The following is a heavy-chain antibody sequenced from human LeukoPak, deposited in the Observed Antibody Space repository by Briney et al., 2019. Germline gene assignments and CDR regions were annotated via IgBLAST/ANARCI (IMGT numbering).Heavy chain of an antibody. CDR3: ARDLNPRGSSGYYLDAFDI. D-gene: IGHD3-22*01. CDR1: GGTFSSYA. V-gene: IGHV1-69*05. Sequence: GASVKVSCKASGGTFSSYAISWVRQAPGQGLEWMGGIIPIFGTANYAQKFQGRVTITTDESTSTAYMELSSLRSEDTAVYYCARDLNPRGSSGYYLDAFDIWGQGTMVTVSS. J-gene: IGHJ3*02. CDR2: IIPIFGTA.